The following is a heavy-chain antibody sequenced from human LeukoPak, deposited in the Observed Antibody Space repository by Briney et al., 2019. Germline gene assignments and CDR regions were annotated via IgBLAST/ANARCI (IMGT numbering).Heavy chain of an antibody. Sequence: KPSETPSLTCTVSGGSISSSGYYWSWIRQHPGKGLEWIGYIYYSGSTYYNPSLKSRVTISVDTSKNQFSLKLSSVTAADTAVYYCARYSSGWYYFDYWGQGTLVTVSS. V-gene: IGHV4-31*03. CDR2: IYYSGST. CDR1: GGSISSSGYY. CDR3: ARYSSGWYYFDY. J-gene: IGHJ4*02. D-gene: IGHD6-19*01.